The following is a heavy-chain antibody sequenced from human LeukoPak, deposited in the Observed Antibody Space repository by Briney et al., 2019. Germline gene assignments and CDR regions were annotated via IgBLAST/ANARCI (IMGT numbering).Heavy chain of an antibody. Sequence: PSETLSLTCTVSGGSISSSSYYWGWIRQPPGKRLEWIGSIYYSGSTYYNPSLKSRVTISVDTSKNQFSLKLSSVTAADTAVYYCARHGSRYSSGWFDYWGQGTLVTVSS. CDR2: IYYSGST. CDR3: ARHGSRYSSGWFDY. V-gene: IGHV4-39*01. D-gene: IGHD6-19*01. CDR1: GGSISSSSYY. J-gene: IGHJ5*01.